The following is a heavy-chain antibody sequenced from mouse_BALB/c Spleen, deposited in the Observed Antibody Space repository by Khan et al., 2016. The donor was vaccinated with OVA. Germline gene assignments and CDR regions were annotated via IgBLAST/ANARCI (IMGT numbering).Heavy chain of an antibody. CDR2: IWSAGST. CDR3: ARRGYDYGRGALFAY. J-gene: IGHJ3*01. V-gene: IGHV2-2*02. D-gene: IGHD2-4*01. Sequence: VQLQESGPGLVQPSQSLSITCTVSGFSLNNYSVHWVRQSPGKGLEWLGVIWSAGSTDYNAAFISRLTISKDNSRSQVFFKMNSLQPNDTARYYWARRGYDYGRGALFAYWGQGTLVTVSA. CDR1: GFSLNNYS.